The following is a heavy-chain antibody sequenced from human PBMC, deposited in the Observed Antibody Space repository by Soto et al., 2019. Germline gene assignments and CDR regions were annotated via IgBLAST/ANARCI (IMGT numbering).Heavy chain of an antibody. CDR2: VYDADGK. J-gene: IGHJ3*01. Sequence: DVQLVESGGGLIHRGGSLRLSCAVVGMTVSGKKYVAWVRQAPGKGLEWVSGVYDADGKYYADSVKGRFTTSRDSSKTIVYLEMNDLGPEDTAIYYCATWLQREHAYDVWGQGTTFTVSS. D-gene: IGHD1-1*01. CDR1: GMTVSGKKY. V-gene: IGHV3-53*01. CDR3: ATWLQREHAYDV.